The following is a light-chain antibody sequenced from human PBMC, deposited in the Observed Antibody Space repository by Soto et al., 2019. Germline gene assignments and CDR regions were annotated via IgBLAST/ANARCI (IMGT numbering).Light chain of an antibody. Sequence: QSVLTQPPSVSGAPGQRVTISCTGSSSNTGAGYDVHWYQQLPGAVPKLHIYANRNRPSGVPDRFSGSKSGTSASLAITGLQAEDEADYYCQSYDSSLSVWVFGGGTKLTVL. CDR3: QSYDSSLSVWV. J-gene: IGLJ3*02. V-gene: IGLV1-40*01. CDR1: SSNTGAGYD. CDR2: ANR.